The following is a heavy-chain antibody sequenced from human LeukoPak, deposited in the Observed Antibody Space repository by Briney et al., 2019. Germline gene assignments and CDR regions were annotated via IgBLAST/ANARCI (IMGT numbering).Heavy chain of an antibody. J-gene: IGHJ3*02. CDR3: AKETSSYDSSGYGPDAFDI. D-gene: IGHD3-22*01. CDR1: GYTSTTYG. Sequence: GASVKVSCKASGYTSTTYGISWVRQAPGQGLEWMGWTYNSYTHYAQTLRDRLTMTTDTSTSTSYMELSSLRSEDTAVYYCAKETSSYDSSGYGPDAFDIWGQGTMVTASS. CDR2: TYNSYT. V-gene: IGHV1-18*01.